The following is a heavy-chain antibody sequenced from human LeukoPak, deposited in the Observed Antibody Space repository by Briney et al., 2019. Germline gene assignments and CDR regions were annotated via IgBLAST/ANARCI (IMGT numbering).Heavy chain of an antibody. CDR1: GGAFSGYY. J-gene: IGHJ4*02. CDR2: INHRGST. Sequence: SETLSLTCVVYGGAFSGYYWSWIRQPPGKGLEWIGEINHRGSTNYNPSLKSRVSISVDTSKNQFSLKLTSVTAADTAVYYCAGKAVAGPYFDCWGQGTLVTVSS. V-gene: IGHV4-34*01. D-gene: IGHD6-19*01. CDR3: AGKAVAGPYFDC.